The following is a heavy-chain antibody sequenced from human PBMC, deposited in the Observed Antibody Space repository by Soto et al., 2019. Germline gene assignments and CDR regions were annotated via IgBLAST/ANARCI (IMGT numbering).Heavy chain of an antibody. D-gene: IGHD6-19*01. V-gene: IGHV3-48*02. CDR3: ARGAVTGTSLFDY. CDR2: INKNGFTI. CDR1: GFTLTTYS. J-gene: IGHJ4*02. Sequence: GGSLRLSCAVSGFTLTTYSMNWVRQAPGKGLEWISFINKNGFTIYYADSVKGRFTISRDYAKNSLYLQMDSLRHKDTAVYYCARGAVTGTSLFDYWGLGTLVTVSS.